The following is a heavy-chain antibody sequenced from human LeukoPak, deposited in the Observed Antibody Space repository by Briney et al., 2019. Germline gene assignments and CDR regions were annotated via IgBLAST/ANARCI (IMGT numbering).Heavy chain of an antibody. Sequence: GSSVKVSCKASGGTFSSYAISWVRQAPGQGLEWMGIINPSGGSTSYAQKFQGRVTMTRDTSTSTVYMELSSLRSEDTAVYYCARDQGDGYLKGVFDYWGQGTLVTVSS. CDR1: GGTFSSYA. D-gene: IGHD5-24*01. CDR2: INPSGGST. CDR3: ARDQGDGYLKGVFDY. V-gene: IGHV1-46*01. J-gene: IGHJ4*02.